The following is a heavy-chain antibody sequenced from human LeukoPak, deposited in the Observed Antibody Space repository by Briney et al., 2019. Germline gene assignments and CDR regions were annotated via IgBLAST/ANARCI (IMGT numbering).Heavy chain of an antibody. Sequence: ETLSLTCTVSGGSISSGGYYWSWVRQAPGKGLEWVSAISGSGGSTYYADSVKGRFTISRDNSKNTLYLQMNSLRAEDTAVYYCAKLRREPVRDAFDIWGQGTMVTVS. V-gene: IGHV3-23*01. J-gene: IGHJ3*02. CDR3: AKLRREPVRDAFDI. D-gene: IGHD1-26*01. CDR2: ISGSGGST. CDR1: GGSISSGGYY.